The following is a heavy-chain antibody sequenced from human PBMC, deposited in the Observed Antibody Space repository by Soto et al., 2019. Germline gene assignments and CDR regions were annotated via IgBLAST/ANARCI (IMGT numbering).Heavy chain of an antibody. D-gene: IGHD3-16*01. V-gene: IGHV4-39*01. Sequence: PSETLSLTCTVSGGSISSSSCHWGWIRQPPGKGLEWIASIKYSGTTFYNPSLKSRVTLSVDTSKNQFALKLSSVTAADTAVYYCARSRYDATYYFDYWGQGTLVTGSS. CDR2: IKYSGTT. CDR3: ARSRYDATYYFDY. J-gene: IGHJ4*02. CDR1: GGSISSSSCH.